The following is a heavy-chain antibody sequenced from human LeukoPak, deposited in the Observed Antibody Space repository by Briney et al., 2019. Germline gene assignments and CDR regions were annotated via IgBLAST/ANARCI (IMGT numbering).Heavy chain of an antibody. D-gene: IGHD5-24*01. Sequence: ASVKVSFKASGYAFTSYDINWLRHATGQGLELMGWMEPNSGNTGYAQKFQGRVTMTRNTSRSTAYMELRSARSEDTAAYYCARDQRDGYNLGYSGQGTLVTVSS. J-gene: IGHJ4*02. CDR2: MEPNSGNT. CDR1: GYAFTSYD. V-gene: IGHV1-8*01. CDR3: ARDQRDGYNLGY.